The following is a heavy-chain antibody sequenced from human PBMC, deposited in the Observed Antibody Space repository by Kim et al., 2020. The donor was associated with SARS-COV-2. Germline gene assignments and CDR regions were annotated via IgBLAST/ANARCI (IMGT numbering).Heavy chain of an antibody. D-gene: IGHD6-13*01. CDR3: AREPQRPIAAAGPGGFDP. Sequence: ASVKVSCKASGYTFTGYYMHWVRQAPGQGLEWMGRINPNSGGTNYAQKFQGRVTMTRDTSISTAYMELSRLRSDDTAVYYCAREPQRPIAAAGPGGFDPWCQGTLVTVSS. V-gene: IGHV1-2*06. CDR2: INPNSGGT. CDR1: GYTFTGYY. J-gene: IGHJ5*02.